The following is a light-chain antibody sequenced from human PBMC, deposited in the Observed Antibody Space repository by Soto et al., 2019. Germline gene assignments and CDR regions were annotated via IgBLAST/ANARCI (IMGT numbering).Light chain of an antibody. CDR3: ISYRTIGSLV. CDR2: DVS. V-gene: IGLV2-14*01. J-gene: IGLJ1*01. Sequence: QAALAQHVSVSGSPGQAITLSFTGTSSDVGGYKYVSWYQQHPGKVTKVMSYDVSIMPSEVATCFSGSKSGNTAFLTISRLQADDEGDYDCISYRTIGSLVFRTRTMVAVL. CDR1: SSDVGGYKY.